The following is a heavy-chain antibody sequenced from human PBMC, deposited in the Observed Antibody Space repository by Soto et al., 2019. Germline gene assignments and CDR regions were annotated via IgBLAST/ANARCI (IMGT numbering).Heavy chain of an antibody. CDR1: GYTFTSYG. V-gene: IGHV1-18*01. J-gene: IGHJ6*02. CDR2: ISAYNGNT. Sequence: ASVKVSCKASGYTFTSYGISWVRQAPGQGLEWMGWISAYNGNTNYAQKLQGRVTMTTDTSTSTAYMELRSLRSDDTAVYYCARDHRYDILNGYLHYYYYGMDVWGQGTTVTVSS. CDR3: ARDHRYDILNGYLHYYYYGMDV. D-gene: IGHD3-9*01.